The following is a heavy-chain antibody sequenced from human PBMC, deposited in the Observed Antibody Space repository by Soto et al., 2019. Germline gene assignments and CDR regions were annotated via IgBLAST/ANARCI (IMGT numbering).Heavy chain of an antibody. CDR3: AHSPGGILVAGRPFHI. CDR2: IYWDDDK. D-gene: IGHD6-19*01. Sequence: QITLKESGPTLVKPTQTLTLTCTFSGFSLSTRGVGVGWIRQPPGKALEWLAVIYWDDDKRYSPSLKSRLAITKDTSKKQVVLTMTNMDPVDTATYCCAHSPGGILVAGRPFHIWGQGTMVTVSS. J-gene: IGHJ3*02. CDR1: GFSLSTRGVG. V-gene: IGHV2-5*02.